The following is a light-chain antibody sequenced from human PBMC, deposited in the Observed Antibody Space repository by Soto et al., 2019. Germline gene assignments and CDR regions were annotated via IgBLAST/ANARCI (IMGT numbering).Light chain of an antibody. CDR3: SSYTITNKYV. CDR2: EVT. V-gene: IGLV2-14*01. J-gene: IGLJ1*01. Sequence: QSALTQPASVSGSPGQSITISCTGTSSDVGGYNYVSWYQQHPGKAPKLMIYEVTYRPSGVSDRFSGSKSGNTASLTISGLQAEDGADYYCSSYTITNKYVFGTGTKLTVL. CDR1: SSDVGGYNY.